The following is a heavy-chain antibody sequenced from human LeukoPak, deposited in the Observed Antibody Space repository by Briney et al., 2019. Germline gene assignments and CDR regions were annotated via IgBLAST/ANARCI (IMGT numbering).Heavy chain of an antibody. J-gene: IGHJ4*02. V-gene: IGHV3-23*01. CDR2: ISGSGGST. CDR3: EKDGGYCSSTSCFQPFDY. Sequence: GGSLRLSCAASGFTFSSYAMTWVRQAPGKGLEWVSVISGSGGSTFYADSVKGRFTISRDNSKNTLYLQVNSLRAEDTAVYYCEKDGGYCSSTSCFQPFDYWGQGTLVTVSS. D-gene: IGHD2-2*01. CDR1: GFTFSSYA.